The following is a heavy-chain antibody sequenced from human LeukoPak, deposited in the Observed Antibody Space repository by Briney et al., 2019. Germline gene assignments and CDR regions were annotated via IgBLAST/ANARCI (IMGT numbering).Heavy chain of an antibody. Sequence: SETLSLTCTVSGGSISNNNYYWAWIRQPPGKGLECIGSIYYSGSPYYNPSLKSRVTISVDTSKNQFSLRLSSVTAADTAVYYCTTWRTAKTGFDYWGQGTLVTVSS. J-gene: IGHJ4*02. D-gene: IGHD1-1*01. CDR3: TTWRTAKTGFDY. V-gene: IGHV4-39*01. CDR2: IYYSGSP. CDR1: GGSISNNNYY.